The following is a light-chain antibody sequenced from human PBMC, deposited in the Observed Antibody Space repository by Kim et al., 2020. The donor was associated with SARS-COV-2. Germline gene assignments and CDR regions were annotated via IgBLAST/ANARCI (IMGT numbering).Light chain of an antibody. Sequence: SASPGPTAIITCAGDKLGDKYACWYQQKPGQSPVLVIYQDSKRPSGIPERFSGSNSGNTATLTISGTQAMDEADYYCQAWDSSTAVFGGGTQLTVL. V-gene: IGLV3-1*01. CDR2: QDS. CDR1: KLGDKY. J-gene: IGLJ2*01. CDR3: QAWDSSTAV.